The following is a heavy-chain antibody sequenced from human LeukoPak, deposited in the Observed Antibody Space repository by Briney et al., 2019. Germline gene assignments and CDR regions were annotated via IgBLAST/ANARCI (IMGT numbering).Heavy chain of an antibody. CDR2: IIGGAGST. D-gene: IGHD2-2*01. V-gene: IGHV3-23*01. CDR1: GFSFSSHC. Sequence: GGSLRLSCAASGFSFSSHCMSWVRQAPGKGLEWVSGIIGGAGSTYYADSVKGRFTISADNSKNTLFLQMNSLRGEDTAVYYCAHGAMYQLDYWGQGTLVTVSS. CDR3: AHGAMYQLDY. J-gene: IGHJ4*02.